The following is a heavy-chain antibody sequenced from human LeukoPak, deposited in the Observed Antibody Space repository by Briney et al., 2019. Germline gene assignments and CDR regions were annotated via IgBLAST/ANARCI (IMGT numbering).Heavy chain of an antibody. CDR2: IKQDGSEK. Sequence: PGGSLRLSCAASGFTFSNYWMSWVRQAPGMGLEWVANIKQDGSEKYYVDSVKGRFTISRDNAKNSLYLQMNSLRAEDTAVYYCASGSGWYPLDYWGQGTLVTVSS. J-gene: IGHJ4*02. CDR1: GFTFSNYW. D-gene: IGHD6-19*01. V-gene: IGHV3-7*01. CDR3: ASGSGWYPLDY.